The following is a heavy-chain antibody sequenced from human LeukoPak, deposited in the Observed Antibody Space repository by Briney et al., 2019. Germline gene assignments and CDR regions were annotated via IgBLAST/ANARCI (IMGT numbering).Heavy chain of an antibody. V-gene: IGHV5-51*01. CDR2: IYPGDSDT. D-gene: IGHD4-23*01. J-gene: IGHJ6*02. CDR3: ARDYGGKRLGYYYYGMDV. Sequence: GESLKISCKGSGYSFTSYWIGWVRQMPGKGLEWMGIIYPGDSDTRYSPSFQGQVTISADESISTAYLQWSSLKASDTAMYYCARDYGGKRLGYYYYGMDVWGQGTTVTVSS. CDR1: GYSFTSYW.